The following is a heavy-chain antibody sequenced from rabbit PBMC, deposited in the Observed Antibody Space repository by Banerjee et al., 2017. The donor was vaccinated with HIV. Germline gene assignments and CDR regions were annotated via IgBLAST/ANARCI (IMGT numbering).Heavy chain of an antibody. J-gene: IGHJ4*01. CDR3: ARAYDGSTYYFNL. CDR1: GFSFSSSYY. CDR2: IYAGSGST. D-gene: IGHD4-2*01. Sequence: QEQLEESGGDLVKPEGSLTLTCTASGFSFSSSYYMCWVRQAPGKGLEWIACIYAGSGSTYFASWAKGRFTISKTSSTTVTLLMTSLTAADTATYFCARAYDGSTYYFNLWGQGTLVTVS. V-gene: IGHV1S45*01.